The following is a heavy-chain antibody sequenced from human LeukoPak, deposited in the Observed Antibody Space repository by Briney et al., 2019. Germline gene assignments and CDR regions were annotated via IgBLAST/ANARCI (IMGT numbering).Heavy chain of an antibody. CDR3: ARGGPIDY. Sequence: PGGSLRLSCAASGFPFSSNWVYWVRRAPGKGLVWVSRINSDGSTTSYVSSVKGRFTISRDNAKSTLYLQMNSLRAEDTAVYYCARGGPIDYSGQGTLVTASS. V-gene: IGHV3-74*01. J-gene: IGHJ4*02. CDR1: GFPFSSNW. CDR2: INSDGSTT.